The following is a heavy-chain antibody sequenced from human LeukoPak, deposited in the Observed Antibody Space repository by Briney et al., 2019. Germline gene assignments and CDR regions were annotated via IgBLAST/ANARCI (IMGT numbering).Heavy chain of an antibody. D-gene: IGHD6-13*01. CDR3: ARGSSWCEADWFDP. CDR2: IKQDGSEK. V-gene: IGHV3-7*03. J-gene: IGHJ5*02. CDR1: GFTFSSYW. Sequence: GGSLRLSCAASGFTFSSYWMSWVRQAPGKGLEWVANIKQDGSEKYYVDSVKGRFTISRDNAKNSLYLQMNSLRAEDTAVYYCARGSSWCEADWFDPWGQGTLVTVSS.